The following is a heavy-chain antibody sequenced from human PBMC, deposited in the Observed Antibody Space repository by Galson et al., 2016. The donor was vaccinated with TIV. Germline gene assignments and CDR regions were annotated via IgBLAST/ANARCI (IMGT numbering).Heavy chain of an antibody. CDR1: GYTFSSYG. CDR2: IWYDGSIK. V-gene: IGHV3-33*01. J-gene: IGHJ6*02. D-gene: IGHD5-18*01. CDR3: ARGALDTDREYYYYYGLDV. Sequence: SLRLSCAASGYTFSSYGMHWVRQAPGKGLEWVAVIWYDGSIKYNEDSVKGRFTISRDNAKNTLYLQMNSLSADDTAVYYCARGALDTDREYYYYYGLDVWGQGTTVTVSS.